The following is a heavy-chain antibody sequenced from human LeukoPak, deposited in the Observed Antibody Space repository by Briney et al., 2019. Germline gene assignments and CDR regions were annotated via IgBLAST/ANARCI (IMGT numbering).Heavy chain of an antibody. CDR1: GFTFSSYA. CDR2: ISYDGSNK. V-gene: IGHV3-30-3*02. CDR3: AKPLIVGVTWFDP. Sequence: QPGRSLRLSCAASGFTFSSYAMHWVRQAPGKGLEWVAVISYDGSNKYYADSVKGRFTISRDNSKNTLYLQMNSLRAEDTAVYYCAKPLIVGVTWFDPWGQGTLVTVSS. D-gene: IGHD1-26*01. J-gene: IGHJ5*02.